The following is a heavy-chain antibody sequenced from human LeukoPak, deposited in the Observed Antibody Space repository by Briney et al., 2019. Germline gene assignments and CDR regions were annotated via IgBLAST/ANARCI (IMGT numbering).Heavy chain of an antibody. CDR2: MNGEGSAK. CDR1: GFSFSDSW. D-gene: IGHD3-22*01. J-gene: IGHJ3*02. CDR3: ARDPYYGSLDI. Sequence: GGSLRLSCAASGFSFSDSWMRWVRQAPGKGLEWVAEMNGEGSAKVYVDSVKGRFTISRDNAKKTLYLQMDSLRVEDTALYYCARDPYYGSLDIWGRGTMVTVSS. V-gene: IGHV3-7*03.